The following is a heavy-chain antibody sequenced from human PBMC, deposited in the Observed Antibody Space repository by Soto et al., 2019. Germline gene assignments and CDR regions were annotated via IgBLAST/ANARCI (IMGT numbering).Heavy chain of an antibody. V-gene: IGHV1-18*01. CDR3: ARDHAVVVVAGRFDY. J-gene: IGHJ4*02. CDR2: ISAYNGNT. Sequence: GASVKVSCKASGYTFTSYGISWVRQAPGQGLEWMGWISAYNGNTNYAQKLQGRVTMTTDTSTSTAYMELRSLRSDDTAVYYCARDHAVVVVAGRFDYWGQGTLVTVSS. CDR1: GYTFTSYG. D-gene: IGHD2-15*01.